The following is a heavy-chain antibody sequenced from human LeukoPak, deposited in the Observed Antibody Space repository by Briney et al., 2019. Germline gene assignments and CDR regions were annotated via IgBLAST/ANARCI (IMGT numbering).Heavy chain of an antibody. CDR1: GFTFNTFA. D-gene: IGHD3-22*01. CDR3: AKELCYDSSGYPSAFDY. V-gene: IGHV3-23*01. J-gene: IGHJ4*02. Sequence: PGGSLRLSCAASGFTFNTFAMSWVRQAPGKGLEWVSVISGSGGRTYYADSVKGRFTISRDNSKNTLYLQMNSLRAEDTAVYYCAKELCYDSSGYPSAFDYWGQGTLVTVSS. CDR2: ISGSGGRT.